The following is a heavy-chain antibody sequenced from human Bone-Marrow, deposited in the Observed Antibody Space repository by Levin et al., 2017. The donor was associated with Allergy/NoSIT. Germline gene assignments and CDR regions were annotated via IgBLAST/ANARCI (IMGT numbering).Heavy chain of an antibody. CDR2: IWPDNSDI. J-gene: IGHJ4*02. Sequence: ASVKVSCQGSGYRFGMYLITWVRQRPGEGLEWMGVIWPDNSDIRYSPSFQGQVTFSADKSISAAYVHLSTLKASDTAVYYWARRAFQYRGGSYYSIDYWGQGTLVSVSS. V-gene: IGHV5-51*01. CDR1: GYRFGMYL. CDR3: ARRAFQYRGGSYYSIDY. D-gene: IGHD1-26*01.